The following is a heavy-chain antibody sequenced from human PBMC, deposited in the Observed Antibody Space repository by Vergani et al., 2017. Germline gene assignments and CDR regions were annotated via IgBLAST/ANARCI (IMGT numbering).Heavy chain of an antibody. V-gene: IGHV4-4*03. Sequence: QVQLQESGPGLVKPPGTLSLTCAVSGDSISSNNCWTWVRQPPGRGLAWIGEICHTEDTKYSPSLKSRVTVSVDESRNLFSLRLNSVTAADTAVSYCARVDTQVPATSHFYYMDVWGKGTTVVVSS. CDR2: ICHTEDT. CDR3: ARVDTQVPATSHFYYMDV. CDR1: GDSISSNNC. J-gene: IGHJ6*03. D-gene: IGHD6-25*01.